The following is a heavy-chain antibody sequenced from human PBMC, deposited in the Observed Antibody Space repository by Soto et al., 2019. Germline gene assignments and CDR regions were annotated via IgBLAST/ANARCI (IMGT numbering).Heavy chain of an antibody. D-gene: IGHD3-10*01. CDR1: GGFTSTNNW. Sequence: QLQLQESGPGLVRPSGTLSLTCAVSGGFTSTNNWWCWVRQPPGKGLEWIGDAYHSGSTEYNPSLKSRVSISVDKSKNLISLKLTSATAANTAVYYCARSPPSSYYGGSGTFDYWGQGTLVTVSS. CDR2: AYHSGST. J-gene: IGHJ4*02. V-gene: IGHV4-4*02. CDR3: ARSPPSSYYGGSGTFDY.